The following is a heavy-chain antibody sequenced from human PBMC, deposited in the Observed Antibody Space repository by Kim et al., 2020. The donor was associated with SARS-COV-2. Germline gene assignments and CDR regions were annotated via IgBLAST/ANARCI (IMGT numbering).Heavy chain of an antibody. J-gene: IGHJ4*02. Sequence: SNKYYADSVKGRFTISRDNSKNTLYLQMNSLRAEDTAVYYCANGRFFYQYWGQGTLVTVSS. V-gene: IGHV3-30*02. CDR3: ANGRFFYQY. CDR2: SNK. D-gene: IGHD3-3*01.